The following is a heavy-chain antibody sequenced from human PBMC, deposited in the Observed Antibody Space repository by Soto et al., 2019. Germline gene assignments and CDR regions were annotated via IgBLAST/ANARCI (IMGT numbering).Heavy chain of an antibody. CDR1: GDSISTYY. V-gene: IGHV4-59*01. D-gene: IGHD3-10*01. Sequence: QVQLQESGPGLVKPSETLSLTCTVSGDSISTYYWSWIRQPPGKGLEWIGYLYDSGSTHYNPSLKSRVTISGDTATTPFSLNLTSVTAADTAVYYCARENYYGSGTYFRLDVWGQGTRVTVSS. CDR3: ARENYYGSGTYFRLDV. CDR2: LYDSGST. J-gene: IGHJ6*02.